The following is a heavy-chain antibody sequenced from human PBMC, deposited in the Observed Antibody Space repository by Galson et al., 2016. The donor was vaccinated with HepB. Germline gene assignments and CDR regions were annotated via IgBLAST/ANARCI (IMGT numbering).Heavy chain of an antibody. CDR3: AGGERNWFDP. J-gene: IGHJ5*02. V-gene: IGHV6-1*01. D-gene: IGHD3-10*01. CDR2: TYYRSKWYN. Sequence: CAISGDSVSSNSAAWTWIRQSPSRGLEWLGRTYYRSKWYNDYAVSVKSRITINPDTSKNQFSLQLNSVTPEDTAVYYCAGGERNWFDPRGQGTLVTVSS. CDR1: GDSVSSNSAA.